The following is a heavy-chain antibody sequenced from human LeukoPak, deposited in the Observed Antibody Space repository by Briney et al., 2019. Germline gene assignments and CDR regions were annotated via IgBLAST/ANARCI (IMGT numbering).Heavy chain of an antibody. CDR2: INAGNGNT. J-gene: IGHJ4*02. CDR3: ARGDHSGYDFGY. D-gene: IGHD5-12*01. CDR1: GYTFTSYA. V-gene: IGHV1-3*01. Sequence: ASVKVSCKASGYTFTSYAMHWVRQAPGQRLEWMGWINAGNGNTKYSQKFQGRVTITRDTSASTAYIELSSLRSEDTAVYYCARGDHSGYDFGYWGQGTLVTVSS.